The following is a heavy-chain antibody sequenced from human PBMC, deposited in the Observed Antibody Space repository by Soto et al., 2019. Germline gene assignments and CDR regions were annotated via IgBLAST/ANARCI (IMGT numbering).Heavy chain of an antibody. CDR3: AREPSSGGWFDP. Sequence: LRLSCAASGFTFSSYNMNWVRHAPGNGLEWVSSISSSSSYMYYADSVKGRFTISRDNAKNSLYLQMNSLRAADTAVYYCAREPSSGGWFDPWGQGTLVTVSS. V-gene: IGHV3-21*01. J-gene: IGHJ5*02. CDR2: ISSSSSYM. CDR1: GFTFSSYN. D-gene: IGHD6-19*01.